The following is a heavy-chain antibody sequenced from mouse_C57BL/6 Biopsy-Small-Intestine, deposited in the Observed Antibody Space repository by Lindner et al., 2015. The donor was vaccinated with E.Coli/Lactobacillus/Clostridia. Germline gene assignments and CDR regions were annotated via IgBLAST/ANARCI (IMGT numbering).Heavy chain of an antibody. V-gene: IGHV1-7*01. J-gene: IGHJ2*01. CDR2: INPSSDYT. CDR1: GYTFTNYW. D-gene: IGHD4-1*01. CDR3: AREDWDFDY. Sequence: VQLQESGAELAKPGASVKLSCKASGYTFTNYWMHWVKQRPGQGLEWIGFINPSSDYTKYNQKFKDKATLTAAKSSSTVYMQLNSLTSEDSAVYFCAREDWDFDYWGQGTTLTVSS.